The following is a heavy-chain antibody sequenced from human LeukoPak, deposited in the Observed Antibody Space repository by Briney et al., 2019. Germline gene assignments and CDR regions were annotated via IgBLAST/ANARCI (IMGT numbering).Heavy chain of an antibody. CDR3: ARGHYYYGLHV. CDR2: INPNSGGT. J-gene: IGHJ6*02. Sequence: ASVKVSCKASGYTFTDYYVHWARQAPGQGLGWMGWINPNSGGTNCAQEFQGRVTMTGDTSISTAYMELSRLRSDDTAVYYCARGHYYYGLHVWGQGTTVTVSS. CDR1: GYTFTDYY. V-gene: IGHV1-2*02.